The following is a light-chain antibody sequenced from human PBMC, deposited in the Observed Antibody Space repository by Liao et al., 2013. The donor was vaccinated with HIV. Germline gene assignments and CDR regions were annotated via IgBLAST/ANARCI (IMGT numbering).Light chain of an antibody. CDR3: QAWDSNSWV. J-gene: IGLJ3*02. CDR1: KLGEQY. Sequence: SYELTQPPSVSVSPGQTASVTCSGDKLGEQYVSWYQQRPGQSPVLVIYEDTKRPSGIPERFSGSNSGSTATLTISGTQAMDEADYYCQAWDSNSWVFGGGTELTV. CDR2: EDT. V-gene: IGLV3-1*01.